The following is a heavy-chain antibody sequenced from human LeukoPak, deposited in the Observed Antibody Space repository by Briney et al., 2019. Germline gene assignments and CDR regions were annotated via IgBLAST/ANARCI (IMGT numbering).Heavy chain of an antibody. D-gene: IGHD6-6*01. CDR1: GGSISSYY. V-gene: IGHV4-59*08. Sequence: SETLSLTCTVSGGSISSYYWSWIRQPPGKGLEWIGYIYYSGSTNYNPSLKSRVTISVDTSKNQFSLKLSSVTAADTAVYYCARPSGSSSSEDYWGQGTLVTVSS. CDR3: ARPSGSSSSEDY. CDR2: IYYSGST. J-gene: IGHJ4*02.